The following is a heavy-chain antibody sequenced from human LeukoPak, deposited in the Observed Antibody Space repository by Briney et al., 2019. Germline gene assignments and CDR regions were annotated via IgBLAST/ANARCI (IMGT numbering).Heavy chain of an antibody. V-gene: IGHV3-21*01. CDR2: ISSSSSYI. D-gene: IGHD3-3*01. CDR1: GFTFSSYS. J-gene: IGHJ5*02. Sequence: GGSLRLSCAASGFTFSSYSMNWVRQAPGKGLEWVSSISSSSSYIYYADSVKGRFTISRDNAENSLYLQMNSLRAEDTAVYYCAREGVLYYDFWSGHNWFDPWGQGTLVTVSS. CDR3: AREGVLYYDFWSGHNWFDP.